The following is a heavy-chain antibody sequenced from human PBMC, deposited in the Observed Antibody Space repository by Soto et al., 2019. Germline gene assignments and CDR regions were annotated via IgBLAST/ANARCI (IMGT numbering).Heavy chain of an antibody. V-gene: IGHV3-30-3*01. D-gene: IGHD6-13*01. CDR1: GFTFSSYA. Sequence: QVQLVESGGGVVQPGRSLRLSCAASGFTFSSYAMHWVRQAPGKGLEWVAVISYDGSNKYYADSVKGRFTISRDNSKNTLYLQMNSLRAEDTAVYYCARDRQQLVAYYFDYWGQATLVTVSS. J-gene: IGHJ4*02. CDR3: ARDRQQLVAYYFDY. CDR2: ISYDGSNK.